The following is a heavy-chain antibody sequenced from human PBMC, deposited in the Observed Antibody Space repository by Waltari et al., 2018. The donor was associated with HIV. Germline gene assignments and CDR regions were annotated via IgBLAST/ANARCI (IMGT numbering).Heavy chain of an antibody. J-gene: IGHJ6*02. V-gene: IGHV3-23*01. CDR2: ISGSGGST. CDR3: AKDPGMDV. CDR1: GFTFSRSP. Sequence: EVQLLESGGGLVQPGGSLRLSCAASGFTFSRSPMNWVRPAPGKGVWWVSGISGSGGSTYYADSVKGRLTISRDNSKSTVYLQMNSLRAEDTAIYYCAKDPGMDVWGQGTTVTVSS.